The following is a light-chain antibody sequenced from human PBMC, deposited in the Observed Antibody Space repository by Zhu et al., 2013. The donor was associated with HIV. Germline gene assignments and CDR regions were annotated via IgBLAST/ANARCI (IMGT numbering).Light chain of an antibody. Sequence: EIVMTQSPATLSVSPGERATLSCRASQSVSSNLAWYQQKPGQTPRLLIFGASTRATGVPVRFSGSGSGTEFTLTISGLQSEDFAVYYCQQYNNWPPYTFGQGTKLDIK. V-gene: IGKV3-15*01. CDR1: QSVSSN. CDR3: QQYNNWPPYT. CDR2: GAS. J-gene: IGKJ2*01.